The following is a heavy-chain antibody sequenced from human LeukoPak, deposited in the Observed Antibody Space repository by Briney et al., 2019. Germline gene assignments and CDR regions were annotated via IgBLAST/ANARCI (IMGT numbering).Heavy chain of an antibody. CDR1: GLIFSTYW. V-gene: IGHV3-74*01. CDR2: IKTDGSEA. D-gene: IGHD3-10*01. Sequence: GGSLRLSREAPGLIFSTYWMRWVRQGPGKGLEWVSRIKTDGSEASYGASVKDRFVTSRDNSKSMLFLQMSNLRAEDTATSFCVRDVGPYGGTSGADWGQGTLVIVSS. J-gene: IGHJ4*02. CDR3: VRDVGPYGGTSGAD.